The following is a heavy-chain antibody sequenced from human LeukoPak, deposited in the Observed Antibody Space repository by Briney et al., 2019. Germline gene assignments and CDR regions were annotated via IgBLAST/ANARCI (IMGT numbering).Heavy chain of an antibody. CDR1: GGSISSSSYY. D-gene: IGHD3-10*02. J-gene: IGHJ4*02. CDR2: IYYSGST. Sequence: PSETLSLTCTVSGGSISSSSYYWGWIRQPPGEGLEWIGSIYYSGSTYYNPSLKSRVTISVDTSKNQFSLKLSSVTAADTAVYYCASQYFLILSLYYFDYWGQGTLVTVSS. CDR3: ASQYFLILSLYYFDY. V-gene: IGHV4-39*01.